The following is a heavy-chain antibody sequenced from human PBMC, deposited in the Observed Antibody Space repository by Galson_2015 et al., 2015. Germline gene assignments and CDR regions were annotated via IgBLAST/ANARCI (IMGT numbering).Heavy chain of an antibody. CDR1: GFTFSSYW. J-gene: IGHJ4*02. D-gene: IGHD3-10*01. Sequence: SLRLSCAASGFTFSSYWMSWVRQAPGKGLEWVANIKQDGSEKYYVDSVKGRFTISRDNAKNSLYLQMNSLRAEDTAVYYCARDPGRRFGELYDYWGQGTLVTVSS. CDR3: ARDPGRRFGELYDY. CDR2: IKQDGSEK. V-gene: IGHV3-7*01.